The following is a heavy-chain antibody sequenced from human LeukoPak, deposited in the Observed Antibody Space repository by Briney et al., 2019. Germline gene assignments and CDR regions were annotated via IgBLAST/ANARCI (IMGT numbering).Heavy chain of an antibody. CDR2: IMSTFGPA. Sequence: GASVKVFCKASGGTFSSNAISWVRQAPGQGLEWMGGIMSTFGPAVYAVKFQGRVTITADESTSTAYMQMSSLTSEDTAVYYCAREDTDLVTDGFDVWGQGTVVTVSS. D-gene: IGHD5-18*01. CDR3: AREDTDLVTDGFDV. J-gene: IGHJ3*01. V-gene: IGHV1-69*01. CDR1: GGTFSSNA.